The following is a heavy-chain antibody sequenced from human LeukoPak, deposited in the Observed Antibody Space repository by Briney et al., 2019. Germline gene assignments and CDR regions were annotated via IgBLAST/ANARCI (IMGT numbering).Heavy chain of an antibody. Sequence: PGGSLRLSCAASGFTFSSYWMSWVRQAPGKGLGWVANIKQDGSEKYYVDSVKGRFTISRDNAKNSLYLQMNSLRAEDTAVYYCARVGGRQLVKDYFDYWGQGTLVTVSS. CDR1: GFTFSSYW. CDR2: IKQDGSEK. D-gene: IGHD6-13*01. V-gene: IGHV3-7*03. J-gene: IGHJ4*02. CDR3: ARVGGRQLVKDYFDY.